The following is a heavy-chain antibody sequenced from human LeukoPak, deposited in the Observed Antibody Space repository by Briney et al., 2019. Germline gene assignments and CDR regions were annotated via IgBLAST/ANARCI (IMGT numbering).Heavy chain of an antibody. D-gene: IGHD2-8*02. J-gene: IGHJ4*02. V-gene: IGHV6-1*01. Sequence: SQALSLTCAISGDSVSSNSAAWNWIRQSPSRGLEWLGRTYYRSKWYNDYAVSVRSRITVNPDTSKNQFSLQLNSVSPEDTAIYYCTREELVRFDYWGQGTLVTVSS. CDR3: TREELVRFDY. CDR1: GDSVSSNSAA. CDR2: TYYRSKWYN.